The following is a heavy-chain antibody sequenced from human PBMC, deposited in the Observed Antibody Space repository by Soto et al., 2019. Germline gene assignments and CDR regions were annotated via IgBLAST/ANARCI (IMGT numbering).Heavy chain of an antibody. Sequence: PSETLSLTCAVYGGSFSGYYWSWIRQPPGKGLEWIGEINHSGSTHYNPSLKSRVTISVDTSKNQFSLKLSSVTAAATAVYYCARGSDTVVVPAAITPTPFDYWGQGTLVTVS. D-gene: IGHD2-2*01. CDR3: ARGSDTVVVPAAITPTPFDY. CDR1: GGSFSGYY. J-gene: IGHJ4*02. CDR2: INHSGST. V-gene: IGHV4-34*01.